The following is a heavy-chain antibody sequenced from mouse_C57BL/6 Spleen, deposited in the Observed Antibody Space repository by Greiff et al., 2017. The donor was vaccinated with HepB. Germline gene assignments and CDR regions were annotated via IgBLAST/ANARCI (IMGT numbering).Heavy chain of an antibody. V-gene: IGHV1-52*01. D-gene: IGHD2-4*01. CDR3: ARGDYESCFAY. CDR1: GYTFTSYW. Sequence: QVQLQQPGAELVRPGSSVKLSCKASGYTFTSYWMHWVKQRPIQGLEWIGNIDPSDSETHYNQKFKDKATLTVDKSSSTAYMQLSSLTSEDSAVYYCARGDYESCFAYWGQGTLVTVSA. CDR2: IDPSDSET. J-gene: IGHJ3*01.